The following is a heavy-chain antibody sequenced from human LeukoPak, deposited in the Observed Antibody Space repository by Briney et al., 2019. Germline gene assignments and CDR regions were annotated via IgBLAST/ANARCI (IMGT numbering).Heavy chain of an antibody. CDR2: IYVSGNS. CDR1: GGSFCGYY. CDR3: ARHPFSSPFDH. Sequence: SETLSLTCAVYGGSFCGYYWSWIRQPPGKGLEWIGYIYVSGNSNYNPSLKSRVSISLDTSKNQVSLTLTSVTAADTAVYYCARHPFSSPFDHWGQGTLVAVSS. V-gene: IGHV4-59*08. J-gene: IGHJ4*02.